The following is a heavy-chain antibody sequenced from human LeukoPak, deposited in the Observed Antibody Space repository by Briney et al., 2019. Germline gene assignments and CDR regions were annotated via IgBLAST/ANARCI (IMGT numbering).Heavy chain of an antibody. Sequence: ASVKVSCKASGYTFTNYPMNWVRQAPGQGLEWMGWINTNTGNPTYAQGFTERFVFSWDTSVTTAYLQINSLEPEDTAVYFCARDTYCTGGRCYSRVGYWGQGTVVTVSS. CDR1: GYTFTNYP. CDR3: ARDTYCTGGRCYSRVGY. V-gene: IGHV7-4-1*02. J-gene: IGHJ4*02. CDR2: INTNTGNP. D-gene: IGHD2-15*01.